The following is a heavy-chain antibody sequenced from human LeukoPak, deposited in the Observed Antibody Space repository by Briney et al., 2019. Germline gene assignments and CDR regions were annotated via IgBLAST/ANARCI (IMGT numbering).Heavy chain of an antibody. V-gene: IGHV3-33*01. CDR1: GFTFSSYA. CDR2: IWYDGSNK. J-gene: IGHJ4*02. CDR3: ARDSYGLDY. D-gene: IGHD5-18*01. Sequence: PGGSPRLSCAASGFTFSSYAMHWVRQAPGKGLEWVAVIWYDGSNKYYADSVKGRFTISRDNSKNTLYLQMNSLRAEDTAVYYCARDSYGLDYWGQGTLVTVSS.